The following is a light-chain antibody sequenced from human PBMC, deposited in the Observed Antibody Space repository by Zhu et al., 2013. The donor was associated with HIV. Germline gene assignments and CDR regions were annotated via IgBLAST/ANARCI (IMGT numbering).Light chain of an antibody. J-gene: IGKJ2*01. CDR2: WAS. CDR3: QQYYSTPYT. Sequence: DIVMTQSPDSLAVSLGERATINCKSSQSVLYSSNNKNYLAWYQQKPGQPPKLLIYWASTRESGVPDRFSGSGSGTDFTLTISSLQAEDVAVYYCQQYYSTPYTFGQGTQAGDQT. CDR1: QSVLYSSNNKNY. V-gene: IGKV4-1*01.